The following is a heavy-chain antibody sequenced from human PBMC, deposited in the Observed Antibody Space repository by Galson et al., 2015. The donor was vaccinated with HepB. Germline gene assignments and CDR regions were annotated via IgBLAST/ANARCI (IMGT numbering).Heavy chain of an antibody. Sequence: SLRLSCAASGFTFSSYAMSWVRQAPGQGLEWVSAISGSGGSTYYADSVKGRFTISRDNSKNTLYLQMNSLRAEDTAVYYCAKDRGFGEGMDVWGQGTTVTVSS. D-gene: IGHD3-10*01. CDR2: ISGSGGST. CDR3: AKDRGFGEGMDV. V-gene: IGHV3-23*01. J-gene: IGHJ6*02. CDR1: GFTFSSYA.